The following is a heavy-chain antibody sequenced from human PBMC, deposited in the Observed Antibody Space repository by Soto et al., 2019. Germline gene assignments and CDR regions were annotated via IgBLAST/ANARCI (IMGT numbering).Heavy chain of an antibody. CDR1: GFTFSRYA. CDR3: AREDYDSSSYYIYYFDY. D-gene: IGHD3-22*01. V-gene: IGHV3-30-3*01. CDR2: MSYDGSNK. Sequence: GGSLRLSCAASGFTFSRYAMHWVRQAPGKGLEWVAVMSYDGSNKYYADSVKGRFTISRDNSQNTLYLQMNSLRAEDTAVYYCAREDYDSSSYYIYYFDYWGQGTMVTVSS. J-gene: IGHJ4*02.